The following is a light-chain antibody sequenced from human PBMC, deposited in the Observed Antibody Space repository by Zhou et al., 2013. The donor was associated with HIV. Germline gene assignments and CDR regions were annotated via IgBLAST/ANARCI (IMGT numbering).Light chain of an antibody. V-gene: IGKV3D-15*01. CDR3: QQYDTWPS. Sequence: EIVLTQSPGTLSLSPGERATLSCWASQSISSNLAWYQQKPGQGPKVLIFGASTRANGIPDRFSGSGSGRDFTLTISGLQPEDFALYYCQQYDTWPSFGQGTKLQIK. CDR2: GAS. J-gene: IGKJ2*01. CDR1: QSISSN.